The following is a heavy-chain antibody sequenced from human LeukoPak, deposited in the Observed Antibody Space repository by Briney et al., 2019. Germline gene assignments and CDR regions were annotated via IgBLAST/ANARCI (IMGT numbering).Heavy chain of an antibody. CDR2: ISSSGTTI. V-gene: IGHV3-11*01. Sequence: GSLRLSCAASGFTFSDYYMSWIRQAPGKGLEWVSYISSSGTTIYYADSVKGRFTISRDNAKNSLYLQMNSLRAEDTAVYYCARRTVTRDWYFYLWGRGTLVTVSS. CDR1: GFTFSDYY. CDR3: ARRTVTRDWYFYL. J-gene: IGHJ2*01. D-gene: IGHD4-17*01.